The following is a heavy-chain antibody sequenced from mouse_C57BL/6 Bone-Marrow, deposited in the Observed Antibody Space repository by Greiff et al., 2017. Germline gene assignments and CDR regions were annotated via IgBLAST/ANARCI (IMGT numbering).Heavy chain of an antibody. CDR2: INPGSGGT. CDR3: ASIYYDFDY. J-gene: IGHJ2*01. V-gene: IGHV1-54*01. CDR1: GYAFTNYL. Sequence: VQLQQSGAELVRPGTSVKVSCKASGYAFTNYLIEWVKQRPGQGLEWIGVINPGSGGTNYNEKFKGKATLTADKSSSTAYMQLSSLTSEDSAVYFCASIYYDFDYWGQGTTLTVSS. D-gene: IGHD2-4*01.